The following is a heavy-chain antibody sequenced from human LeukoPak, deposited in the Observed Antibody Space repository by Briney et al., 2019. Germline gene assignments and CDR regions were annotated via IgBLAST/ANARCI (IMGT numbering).Heavy chain of an antibody. CDR3: ARRSAMGDWFDP. J-gene: IGHJ5*02. V-gene: IGHV5-51*01. CDR2: IYPGDSDT. CDR1: GSRFTSYW. Sequence: GASLKISFKGSGSRFTSYWIGWVRPLPGKGLEWMGIIYPGDSDTRDSPSFRGQVTISADKSISTAYLQWSSLKASDTAMYYCARRSAMGDWFDPWGQGTLVTVSS. D-gene: IGHD3-16*01.